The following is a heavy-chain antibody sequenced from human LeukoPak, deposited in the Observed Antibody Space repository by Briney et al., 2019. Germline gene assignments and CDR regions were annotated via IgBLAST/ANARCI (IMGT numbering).Heavy chain of an antibody. D-gene: IGHD3-22*01. CDR1: GGSISSYY. Sequence: SETLSLTCTVSGGSISSYYWSWIRQPPGKGLEWIGYIYYSGSTNYNPSLKSRVTISVDTSKNQFSLKLSSVTAADTAIYYCARRDSSGYYYYWGQGTLVTVSS. CDR3: ARRDSSGYYYY. J-gene: IGHJ4*02. V-gene: IGHV4-59*01. CDR2: IYYSGST.